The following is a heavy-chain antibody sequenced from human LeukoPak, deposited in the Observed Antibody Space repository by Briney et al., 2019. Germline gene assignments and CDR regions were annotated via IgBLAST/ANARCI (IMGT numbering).Heavy chain of an antibody. V-gene: IGHV4-59*10. D-gene: IGHD3-22*01. J-gene: IGHJ4*02. CDR3: ARFRGGYLDY. CDR1: GGSFSGYY. Sequence: PSETLSLTCAVYGGSFSGYYWSWIRQPAGKGLEWIGRIYTSGSTNYNPSLKSRVTISVDTSKNQFSLKLSSVTAADTAVYYCARFRGGYLDYWGQGTLVTVSS. CDR2: IYTSGST.